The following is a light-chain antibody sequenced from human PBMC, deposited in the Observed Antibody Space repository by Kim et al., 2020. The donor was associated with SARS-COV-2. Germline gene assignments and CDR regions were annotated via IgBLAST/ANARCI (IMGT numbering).Light chain of an antibody. CDR2: GAS. J-gene: IGKJ3*01. V-gene: IGKV3-20*01. Sequence: EIVLTQSPGTLSLSPGERATLSCRASQSVSSSYLAWYQQKPGQAPRLLIYGASSRATGIPDRFSGSGSGTDFTLTISRLEPEDFAVYYCQQYGSLPRRFSFGPGTKVDIK. CDR1: QSVSSSY. CDR3: QQYGSLPRRFS.